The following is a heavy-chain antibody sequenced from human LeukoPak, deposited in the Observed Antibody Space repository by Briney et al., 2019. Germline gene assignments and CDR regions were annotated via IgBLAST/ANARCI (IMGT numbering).Heavy chain of an antibody. CDR3: ARDNGGSSSSGSYFDY. V-gene: IGHV4-61*01. Sequence: QTSETLSLTCTVSGGSVSSGSYYWSWIRQPPGKGLEWIGYIYYSGGTNYNPSLKSRVIISVDTSKNQFSLKLSSVTAADTAVYYCARDNGGSSSSGSYFDYWGQGTLVTVSS. CDR2: IYYSGGT. J-gene: IGHJ4*02. CDR1: GGSVSSGSYY. D-gene: IGHD6-6*01.